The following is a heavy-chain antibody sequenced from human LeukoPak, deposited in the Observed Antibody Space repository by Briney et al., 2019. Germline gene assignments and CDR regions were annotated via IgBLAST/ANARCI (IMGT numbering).Heavy chain of an antibody. J-gene: IGHJ4*02. CDR3: ARHNLPAAGTGRSYFDY. CDR1: GGSISSYY. V-gene: IGHV4-4*07. Sequence: SETLSLTCTVSGGSISSYYWSWIRQPAGKGLEWIGRIYTSGSTNYNPSLKSRVTMSVDTSKNQFSLKLSSVTAADTAVYYCARHNLPAAGTGRSYFDYWGQGTQVTVSS. CDR2: IYTSGST. D-gene: IGHD6-13*01.